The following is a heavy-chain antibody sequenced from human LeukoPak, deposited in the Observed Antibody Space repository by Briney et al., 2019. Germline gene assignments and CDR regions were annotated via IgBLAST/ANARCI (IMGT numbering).Heavy chain of an antibody. D-gene: IGHD2-15*01. CDR1: GFTFSSYE. Sequence: GGSLRLSCAASGFTFSSYEMNWVRQAPGKGLEWVSYISSSGSTIYYADSVKGRFTISRDNAKNSLYLQMNSLRDEDTAVYYCAREKTVVAPLGYWGQGTLVTVSS. J-gene: IGHJ4*02. CDR3: AREKTVVAPLGY. CDR2: ISSSGSTI. V-gene: IGHV3-48*03.